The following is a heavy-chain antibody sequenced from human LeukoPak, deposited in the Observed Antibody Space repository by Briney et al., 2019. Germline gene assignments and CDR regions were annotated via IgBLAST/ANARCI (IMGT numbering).Heavy chain of an antibody. Sequence: SQTLPLTCTVSGGSIISGSYYWSWIRQPAGKGLEWIGRIYTSGSTNYNPSLKSRVTISVDTSKNQFSLKLSSVTAADTAVYYCARAGDRCSSTSCYRWFDPWGPGTLVTVSS. J-gene: IGHJ5*02. CDR2: IYTSGST. CDR3: ARAGDRCSSTSCYRWFDP. V-gene: IGHV4-61*02. CDR1: GGSIISGSYY. D-gene: IGHD2-2*01.